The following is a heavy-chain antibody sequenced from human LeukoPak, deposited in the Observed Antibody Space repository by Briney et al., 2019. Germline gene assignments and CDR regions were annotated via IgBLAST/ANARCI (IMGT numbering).Heavy chain of an antibody. J-gene: IGHJ4*02. CDR3: ARSTVEMATIADY. Sequence: GGSLRLSCAASGFTFSDYSMNWVRQAPGKGLEWISYVGISSGNTKYADSVKGRFTISRDNAKNSLYLQMNSLRAEDTAVYYCARSTVEMATIADYWGQGTLVTVSS. D-gene: IGHD5-24*01. V-gene: IGHV3-48*04. CDR1: GFTFSDYS. CDR2: VGISSGNT.